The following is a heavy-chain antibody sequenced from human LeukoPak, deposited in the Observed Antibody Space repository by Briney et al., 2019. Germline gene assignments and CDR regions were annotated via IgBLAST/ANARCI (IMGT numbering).Heavy chain of an antibody. CDR3: ARDNVGGLPFDY. Sequence: GGSLRLSCAASGFTFSSYSMNWVRQAPGKGLEWVSSISSSSSYIYYADSVKGRFTISRDNAKNSLYLQMNSLRAEDTAVYYCARDNVGGLPFDYWGQGTLVTVSS. CDR2: ISSSSSYI. J-gene: IGHJ4*02. CDR1: GFTFSSYS. D-gene: IGHD5-12*01. V-gene: IGHV3-21*01.